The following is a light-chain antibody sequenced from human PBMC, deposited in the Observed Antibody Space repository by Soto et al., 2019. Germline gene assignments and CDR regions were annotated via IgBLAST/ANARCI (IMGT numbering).Light chain of an antibody. CDR2: EAS. V-gene: IGLV2-18*01. J-gene: IGLJ1*01. CDR3: SLYTSENTYV. Sequence: QSALTQPPSVSGSPGQSVTISCTGTSTDFVSYNRVSWYQQPPGTAPKLIIYEASNRPSGVPDRFSGSKSGNTASLTISGLRAADEADYYCSLYTSENTYVFETGTKVTVL. CDR1: STDFVSYNR.